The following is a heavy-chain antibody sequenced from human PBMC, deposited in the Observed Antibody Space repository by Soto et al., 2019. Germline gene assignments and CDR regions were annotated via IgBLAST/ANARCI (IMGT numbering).Heavy chain of an antibody. V-gene: IGHV4-34*01. CDR1: VGSVCGSF. CDR3: ARGRPRDHFLVQGHCFDP. D-gene: IGHD3-10*01. J-gene: IGHJ5*02. Sequence: SETLSLSCAVYVGSVCGSFWSGIRQPPGKGLEWIGEINHSGSTNYNPSLKSRVTISVDTSKNQFSLKLSSVTAADTAVYYCARGRPRDHFLVQGHCFDPLGHGTLVTGSS. CDR2: INHSGST.